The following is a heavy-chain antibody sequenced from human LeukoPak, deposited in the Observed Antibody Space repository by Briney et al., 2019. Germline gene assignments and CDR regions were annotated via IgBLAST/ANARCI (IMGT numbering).Heavy chain of an antibody. CDR3: AREHYYDSTAYLD. CDR2: IYHSGGS. D-gene: IGHD3-22*01. Sequence: PSETLSLTCTVSGTSITNSYWSWIRQSPGKGLAWIGSIYHSGGSYYNPSLKSRVTISVDTSKNHFSLKLTSVTAADTAVYYCAREHYYDSTAYLDWGQGTLVSVSS. V-gene: IGHV4-38-2*02. J-gene: IGHJ4*02. CDR1: GTSITNSY.